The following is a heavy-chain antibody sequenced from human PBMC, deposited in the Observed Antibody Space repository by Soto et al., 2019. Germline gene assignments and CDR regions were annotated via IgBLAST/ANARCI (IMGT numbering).Heavy chain of an antibody. V-gene: IGHV3-23*01. Sequence: GGSLRLSCAASGFTFSSYAMSWVRQAPGKGLEWVSAISGSGGSTYYAGSVKGRFTISRENSKNTLYLQMNSLRAEDTAVYYCATGSIAVAGADAFDIWGQGTMDTVSS. CDR1: GFTFSSYA. CDR2: ISGSGGST. D-gene: IGHD6-19*01. J-gene: IGHJ3*02. CDR3: ATGSIAVAGADAFDI.